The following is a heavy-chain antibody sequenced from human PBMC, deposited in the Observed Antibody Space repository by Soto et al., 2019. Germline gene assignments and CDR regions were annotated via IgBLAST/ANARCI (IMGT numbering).Heavy chain of an antibody. V-gene: IGHV1-69*13. CDR2: IIPIFGTA. D-gene: IGHD2-15*01. CDR1: GGTFSSYA. Sequence: ASVKVSCKASGGTFSSYAISWVRQAPGQGLEWMGGIIPIFGTANYAQKFQGRVTITADESTSTAYMELSSLRSEDTAVYYCARWKDCRGGSCHNSGYYYYYGMDGWDQGTTVTVSS. CDR3: ARWKDCRGGSCHNSGYYYYYGMDG. J-gene: IGHJ6*02.